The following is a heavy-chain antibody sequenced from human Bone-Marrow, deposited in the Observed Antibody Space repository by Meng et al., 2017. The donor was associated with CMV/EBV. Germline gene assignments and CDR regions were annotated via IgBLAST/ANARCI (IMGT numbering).Heavy chain of an antibody. V-gene: IGHV3-48*04. CDR3: ALSLGSGSSFGMGV. D-gene: IGHD3-10*01. CDR1: GFTFSSYS. J-gene: IGHJ6*02. CDR2: ISSSSSTI. Sequence: GGSLRLSCAASGFTFSSYSMNWVRQAPGKGLEWVSYISSSSSTIYYADSVKGRFTISRDNAKNSLYLQMNSLRAEDTAVYYCALSLGSGSSFGMGVWGQGTTVTVSS.